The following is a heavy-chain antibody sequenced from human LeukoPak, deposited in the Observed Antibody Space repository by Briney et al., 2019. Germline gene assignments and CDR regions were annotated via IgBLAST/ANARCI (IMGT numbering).Heavy chain of an antibody. Sequence: GASVKVSCKASGYTFTGYYMHWVRQAPGQGLEWMGWISAYNGNTNYAQKLQGRVTMTTDTSTSTAYMELRSLRSDDTAVYYCARDSSGRQQLENYWGQGTLVTVSS. V-gene: IGHV1-18*04. CDR1: GYTFTGYY. CDR3: ARDSSGRQQLENY. CDR2: ISAYNGNT. J-gene: IGHJ4*02. D-gene: IGHD6-13*01.